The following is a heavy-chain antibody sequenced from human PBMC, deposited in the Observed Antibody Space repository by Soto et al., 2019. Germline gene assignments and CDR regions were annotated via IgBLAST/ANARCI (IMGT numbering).Heavy chain of an antibody. J-gene: IGHJ4*02. D-gene: IGHD1-26*01. CDR3: ARDGRALTRGKD. V-gene: IGHV4-31*03. Sequence: QVQLQESGPGLVKPSQTLSLTCTVSGGAISSGGYYWSWIRQHPGKGLEWIGYIYYSGSTYYNPSLKSRVTISVHTSKNQYSLNLSSVTAADTAVYYCARDGRALTRGKDWGQGTLVTVSS. CDR1: GGAISSGGYY. CDR2: IYYSGST.